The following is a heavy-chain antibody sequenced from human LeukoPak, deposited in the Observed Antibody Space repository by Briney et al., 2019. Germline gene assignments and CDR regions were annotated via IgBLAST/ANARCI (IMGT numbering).Heavy chain of an antibody. Sequence: SGGSLRLSCAASGFTFSSYGMHWVRQAPGKGLEWVAFIRYDGSNKYYADSVKGRFTISRDNSKNTLYLQMNSLRAEDTAVYYCAKDLGQLEDYWGQGTLVTVSS. CDR1: GFTFSSYG. CDR2: IRYDGSNK. J-gene: IGHJ4*02. D-gene: IGHD6-6*01. V-gene: IGHV3-30*02. CDR3: AKDLGQLEDY.